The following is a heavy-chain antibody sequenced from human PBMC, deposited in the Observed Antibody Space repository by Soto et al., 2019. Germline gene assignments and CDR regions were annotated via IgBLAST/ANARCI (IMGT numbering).Heavy chain of an antibody. J-gene: IGHJ4*02. V-gene: IGHV1-18*01. CDR3: ARDCAAAGPFHS. D-gene: IGHD6-13*01. Sequence: QVQLGQSGAEVKKPGASVKVSCKASGYTFTSYGISWVRQAPGQGLEWMGWISAYNGNTNYAQKLQGRVTMTTDTSTSKAYTELRSLRSDDTAVNYCARDCAAAGPFHSWGQGTLATVAS. CDR1: GYTFTSYG. CDR2: ISAYNGNT.